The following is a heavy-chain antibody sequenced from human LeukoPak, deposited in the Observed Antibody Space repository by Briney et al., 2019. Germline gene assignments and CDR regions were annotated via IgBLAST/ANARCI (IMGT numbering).Heavy chain of an antibody. CDR3: ARGGNYDFWSGYSYYYMDV. CDR1: GGSISSSSYY. V-gene: IGHV4-39*07. Sequence: SETLSLTCTVSGGSISSSSYYWGWIRQPPGKGLEWIGSIYYSGSTYYNPSLKSRVTISVDTSKNQFSLKLSSVTAADTAVYYCARGGNYDFWSGYSYYYMDVWGKGTTVTVSS. J-gene: IGHJ6*03. D-gene: IGHD3-3*01. CDR2: IYYSGST.